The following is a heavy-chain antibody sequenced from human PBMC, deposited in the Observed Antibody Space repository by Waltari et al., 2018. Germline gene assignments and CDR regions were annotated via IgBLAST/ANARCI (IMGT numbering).Heavy chain of an antibody. J-gene: IGHJ5*01. Sequence: EVQLVESGGGLVQPGGSLRLSCAASGFTFSTYWVHWVRQAPGKGLVWVSRINSDGTSTNYADSVKGRFSISRDNAKNTLYLQMNSLRAEDTAVYYCARGATVDSWGQGTLVTVSS. CDR2: INSDGTST. D-gene: IGHD1-26*01. CDR1: GFTFSTYW. CDR3: ARGATVDS. V-gene: IGHV3-74*01.